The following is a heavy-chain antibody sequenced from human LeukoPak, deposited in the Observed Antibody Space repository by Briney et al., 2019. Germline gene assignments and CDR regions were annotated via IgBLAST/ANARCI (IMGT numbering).Heavy chain of an antibody. CDR2: ISVGAEYI. Sequence: GRSLRLSWAASGFTFSTYVMNWFRQAPGKGLEWVSTISVGAEYIFYADSVKGRFTISRDDSNNALYLQMHSLRAEDTALYYCASGPPFLKYFEYWGQGTLVTVSS. D-gene: IGHD3-3*01. CDR1: GFTFSTYV. J-gene: IGHJ4*02. V-gene: IGHV3-23*01. CDR3: ASGPPFLKYFEY.